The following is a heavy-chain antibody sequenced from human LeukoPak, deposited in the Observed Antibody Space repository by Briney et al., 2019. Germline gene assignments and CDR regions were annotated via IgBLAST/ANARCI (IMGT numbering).Heavy chain of an antibody. CDR3: ARDLNFWSGYWNY. D-gene: IGHD3-3*01. J-gene: IGHJ4*02. Sequence: PGGSLRLSCAASGFTFSRYWMSWVRQAPGKGLEWVANIKQDGSEKNYVDSVKGRFTISRDNAKNSLCLQMNSLRAEDTAVYYCARDLNFWSGYWNYWGQGTLVTVSS. V-gene: IGHV3-7*01. CDR1: GFTFSRYW. CDR2: IKQDGSEK.